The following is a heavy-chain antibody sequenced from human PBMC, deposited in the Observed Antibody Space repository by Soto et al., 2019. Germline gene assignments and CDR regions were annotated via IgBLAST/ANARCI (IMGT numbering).Heavy chain of an antibody. J-gene: IGHJ6*02. CDR1: GFTISTYG. CDR2: IWFDGTKK. V-gene: IGHV3-33*01. D-gene: IGHD3-3*01. Sequence: GGSLRLSCAASGFTISTYGMHWVRQAPGKGLEWVAVIWFDGTKKYYADSVNGRFTISRDNSKNTLYLQMNSLRAEDTAVYYCASQIFWSGSTAHGMDVWGQGTAVTVSS. CDR3: ASQIFWSGSTAHGMDV.